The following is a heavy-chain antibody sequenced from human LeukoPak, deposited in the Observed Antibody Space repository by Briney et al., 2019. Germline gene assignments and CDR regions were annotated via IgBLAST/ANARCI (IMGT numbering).Heavy chain of an antibody. J-gene: IGHJ4*02. Sequence: GASVKVSCKASGYTFTGYYMHWVRQAPGQGLEWMGRINPNSGGTNYAQKFQGRVTMTRDTSISTAYMELSRLRSDDTAVYYCARDLKFGGVIVPPGYWGQGTLVTVSS. CDR2: INPNSGGT. CDR1: GYTFTGYY. V-gene: IGHV1-2*06. CDR3: ARDLKFGGVIVPPGY. D-gene: IGHD3-16*02.